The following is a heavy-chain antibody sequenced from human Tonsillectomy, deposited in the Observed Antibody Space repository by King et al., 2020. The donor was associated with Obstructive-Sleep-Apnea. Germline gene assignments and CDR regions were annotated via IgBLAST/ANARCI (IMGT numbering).Heavy chain of an antibody. D-gene: IGHD1-26*01. Sequence: VQLVESGGGVVQPGRSLRLSCAASGFTFNNYPLNWVRPAPGKGLEWLAVISYDGRRKHYAVSVKGRVTISRENPKNTLYMHMNSLRIEDTAVYYCARDGSRGGATSGDFDSWGQGTLVTVSS. CDR1: GFTFNNYP. V-gene: IGHV3-30*04. CDR2: ISYDGRRK. J-gene: IGHJ4*02. CDR3: ARDGSRGGATSGDFDS.